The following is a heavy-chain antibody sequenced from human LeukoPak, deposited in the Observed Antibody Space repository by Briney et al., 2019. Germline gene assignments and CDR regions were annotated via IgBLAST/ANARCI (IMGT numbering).Heavy chain of an antibody. J-gene: IGHJ2*01. CDR3: TRGRFLLVPSLERWYFDL. CDR2: IGTEDDT. D-gene: IGHD3-9*01. V-gene: IGHV3-13*01. CDR1: GFTFRNYD. Sequence: PGGSLRLSCTASGFTFRNYDMHWVRQTTEKGLEWVSGIGTEDDTFYPDSVKGRFTISRENAKNSVYLQMNSLRAGDTAVYYCTRGRFLLVPSLERWYFDLWGRGNLVTVSS.